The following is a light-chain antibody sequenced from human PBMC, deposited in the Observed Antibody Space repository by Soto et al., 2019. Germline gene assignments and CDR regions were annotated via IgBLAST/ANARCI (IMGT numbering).Light chain of an antibody. V-gene: IGKV1-39*01. CDR3: QQSYSTPPT. CDR2: AAS. J-gene: IGKJ4*01. CDR1: QSISSS. Sequence: DIQMTQTPSSLSASVGDSVTITCRASQSISSSLNWYQQKAGKAPKLLIYAASNLQSGVPSRFSGSGSGTHFTLTISSLQPEDFATYYCQQSYSTPPTFGGGTKVEIK.